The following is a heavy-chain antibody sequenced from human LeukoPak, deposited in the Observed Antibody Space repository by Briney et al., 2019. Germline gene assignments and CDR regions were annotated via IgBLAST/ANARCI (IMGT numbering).Heavy chain of an antibody. CDR2: SRNRANSYTT. D-gene: IGHD1-7*01. CDR1: GFIFSDHY. J-gene: IGHJ6*04. V-gene: IGHV3-72*01. CDR3: VRGGTLDGGYYFGMDV. Sequence: PGGSLRLSCAASGFIFSDHYMDWVRQAPGMGLEWVARSRNRANSYTTEYAASVKGRFTISRDDSKNSLYLQMTSLKTEDTAVYFCVRGGTLDGGYYFGMDVWGKGTTVTVSS.